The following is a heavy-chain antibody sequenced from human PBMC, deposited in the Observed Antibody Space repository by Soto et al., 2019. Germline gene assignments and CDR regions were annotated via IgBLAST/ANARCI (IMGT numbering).Heavy chain of an antibody. V-gene: IGHV3-30*03. Sequence: ESGGGVVPPGRSLRLSCAASVFAFSSYGMHWVRQAPGRGLEWVAVISYDGSNIYYADSVKGRFTISRDNSKNTLFLQMNSLRAEDTAVYYCARPGRNFWSGRYYFDYWGQGTLVTVSS. J-gene: IGHJ4*02. CDR2: ISYDGSNI. CDR1: VFAFSSYG. D-gene: IGHD3-3*01. CDR3: ARPGRNFWSGRYYFDY.